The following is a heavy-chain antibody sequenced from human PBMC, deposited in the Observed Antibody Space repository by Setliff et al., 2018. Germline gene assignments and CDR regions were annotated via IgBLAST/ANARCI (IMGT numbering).Heavy chain of an antibody. D-gene: IGHD3-22*01. CDR3: ARGRASGGYFEVCYSDL. V-gene: IGHV1-8*03. CDR2: MDPNSGNT. CDR1: GYTFMSYD. J-gene: IGHJ2*01. Sequence: GASVKVSCKASGYTFMSYDINWVRQATGQGLEWVGWMDPNSGNTAYGRRFQDRVTITRTTSISKAYMELSSMSSEATAVYYCARGRASGGYFEVCYSDLWGRGTLVTVSS.